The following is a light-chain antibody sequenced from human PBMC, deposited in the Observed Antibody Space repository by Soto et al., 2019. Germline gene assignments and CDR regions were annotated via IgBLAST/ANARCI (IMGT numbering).Light chain of an antibody. CDR1: QSVRSNY. CDR3: HQAGGSPYT. J-gene: IGKJ2*01. CDR2: GAT. Sequence: ELGLTQSPGTLSLSPGERATLSCRASQSVRSNYLAWSQRKPGQAPRLLIYGATTRATGIPDRLSGTGSGIDCTLPSSRLAPADFAVYYCHQAGGSPYTFGQGTKLEIK. V-gene: IGKV3-20*01.